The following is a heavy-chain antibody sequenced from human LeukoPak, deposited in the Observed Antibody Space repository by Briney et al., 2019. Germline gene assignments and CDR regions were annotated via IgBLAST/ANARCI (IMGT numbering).Heavy chain of an antibody. Sequence: PGGSLRLSCAASGLSFGAHAMHWVRQAPGMGLEWVSGVGGGGQRTHYADSVKGRFTISRDNSKNTLYLQMNSLRAEDTAVYYCARGITMMIVAPGYWGQGTLVTFAS. CDR3: ARGITMMIVAPGY. V-gene: IGHV3-23*01. J-gene: IGHJ4*02. CDR1: GLSFGAHA. CDR2: VGGGGQRT. D-gene: IGHD3-22*01.